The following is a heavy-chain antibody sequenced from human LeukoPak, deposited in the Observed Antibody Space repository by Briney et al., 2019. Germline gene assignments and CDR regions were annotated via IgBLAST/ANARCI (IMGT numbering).Heavy chain of an antibody. D-gene: IGHD6-19*01. CDR2: INPDTGGT. V-gene: IGHV1-2*02. J-gene: IGHJ4*02. CDR1: GYSFNGYY. Sequence: ASVKVSCKASGYSFNGYYLHRLRQAPGQAFAWMGWINPDTGGTNYVHNFQGRVTMTRDASISAAYMELSSLRSGDTAIYYCARGPRYISGRYAESFSIDYWGQGTLVTVSS. CDR3: ARGPRYISGRYAESFSIDY.